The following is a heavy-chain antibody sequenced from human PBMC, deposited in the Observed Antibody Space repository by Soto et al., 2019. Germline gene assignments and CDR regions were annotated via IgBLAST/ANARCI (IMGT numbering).Heavy chain of an antibody. CDR3: ARLVMVLSNFDY. Sequence: QLQLQESGPGLVKPSETLSLTCTVSGGSISSSSYYWGWIRQPPGKGLEWIGSIYYSGSTYYNPSLKRQVPISVDTSKNQFSLKLSSVTAADTAVYYCARLVMVLSNFDYWGQGTLVTVSS. CDR2: IYYSGST. D-gene: IGHD2-15*01. V-gene: IGHV4-39*01. CDR1: GGSISSSSYY. J-gene: IGHJ4*02.